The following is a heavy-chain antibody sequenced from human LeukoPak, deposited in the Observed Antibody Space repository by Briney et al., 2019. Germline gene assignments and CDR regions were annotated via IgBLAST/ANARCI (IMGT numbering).Heavy chain of an antibody. CDR2: IYYSGST. V-gene: IGHV4-39*01. CDR1: GGSISSSSYY. J-gene: IGHJ4*02. D-gene: IGHD1-26*01. CDR3: ARQYSGSYFY. Sequence: PSETLSLTCTVSGGSISSSSYYWGWIRQPPGKGLEWIGSIYYSGSTYYNPSLKSRITISVDTSKNQFSLKLSSVTAADAALYYCARQYSGSYFYWGQGTLVTVSS.